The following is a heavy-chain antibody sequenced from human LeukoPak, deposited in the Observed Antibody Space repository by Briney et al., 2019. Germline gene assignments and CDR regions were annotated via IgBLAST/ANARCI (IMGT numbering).Heavy chain of an antibody. V-gene: IGHV1-69*08. D-gene: IGHD3-16*01. J-gene: IGHJ5*02. CDR3: ARGDQALGSGGLIVNNYFDL. CDR2: IFPMVETT. CDR1: VDIFAKYS. Sequence: SVNVSCMASVDIFAKYSISWLRQAPGQGLAGVGRIFPMVETTKYARKFQDRVTITADKSTNTAYLELANLRSGDTAMYYCARGDQALGSGGLIVNNYFDLWGQGTLVTVSS.